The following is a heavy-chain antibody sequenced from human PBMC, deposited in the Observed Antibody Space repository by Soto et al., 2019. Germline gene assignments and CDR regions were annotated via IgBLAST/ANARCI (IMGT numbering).Heavy chain of an antibody. CDR3: ASGLFLGGYGFDY. J-gene: IGHJ4*02. CDR1: GGSVSSGSYY. D-gene: IGHD5-12*01. V-gene: IGHV4-61*01. CDR2: IYYSGST. Sequence: PSETLSLTCTVSGGSVSSGSYYWSWIRQPPGKGLEWIGYIYYSGSTNYNPSLKSRVTISVDMSKNQFSLKLSSVTAADTAVYYCASGLFLGGYGFDYWGQGTLVTVSS.